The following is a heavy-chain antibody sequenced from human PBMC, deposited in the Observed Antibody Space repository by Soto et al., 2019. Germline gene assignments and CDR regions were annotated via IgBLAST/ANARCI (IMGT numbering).Heavy chain of an antibody. D-gene: IGHD2-2*03. Sequence: EVQLVESGGGLVQPGGSLRLSCAASGFTFSSYWMSWVRQAPGKGLEWVANIKQDGSEKYYVDSVKGRFTISRDNAKNSLYLQMHSLRAEDTAVYYCARDVGYCISTSCYPDYYYGMDVWGQGTTVTVSS. CDR3: ARDVGYCISTSCYPDYYYGMDV. CDR2: IKQDGSEK. V-gene: IGHV3-7*01. J-gene: IGHJ6*02. CDR1: GFTFSSYW.